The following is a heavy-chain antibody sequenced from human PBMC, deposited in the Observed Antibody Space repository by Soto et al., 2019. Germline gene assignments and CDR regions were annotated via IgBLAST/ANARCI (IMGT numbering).Heavy chain of an antibody. J-gene: IGHJ5*02. CDR2: IYYSGST. V-gene: IGHV4-39*01. D-gene: IGHD2-2*01. CDR1: GGSISSSSYY. CDR3: AREVTVSVVVPSAGWFDP. Sequence: QLQLQESGPGLVKPSETLSLTCTVSGGSISSSSYYWGWIRQPPGKGLEWIGSIYYSGSTYYNPSLKSRVTISVDTSKNQFSLKLSSVTAADTAVYYCAREVTVSVVVPSAGWFDPWGQGTLVTVSS.